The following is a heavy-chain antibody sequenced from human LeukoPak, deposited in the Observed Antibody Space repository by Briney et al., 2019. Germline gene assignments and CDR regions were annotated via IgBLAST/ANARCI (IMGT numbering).Heavy chain of an antibody. J-gene: IGHJ6*04. V-gene: IGHV4-34*01. CDR3: ARNSAAAWYGMDV. D-gene: IGHD6-13*01. Sequence: PSETLSLTCAVYGGSFSGYYWSWIRQPPGKGLEWIGEINHSGSTNYNPSLKSRVTISVDTSKNQFSLKLGSVTAADTAVYYCARNSAAAWYGMDVWGKGTTVTVSS. CDR1: GGSFSGYY. CDR2: INHSGST.